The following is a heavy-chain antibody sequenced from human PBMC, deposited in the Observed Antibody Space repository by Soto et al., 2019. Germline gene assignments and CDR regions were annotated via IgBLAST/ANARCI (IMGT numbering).Heavy chain of an antibody. CDR3: ARDRHDYGGNSFDY. CDR1: GGTFSIYA. D-gene: IGHD4-17*01. J-gene: IGHJ4*02. Sequence: SVKVSCKASGGTFSIYAISWVLQAPGQGLEWMGGIIPIFGTANYAQKFQGRVTITADESTSTAYMELSSLRSEDAAVYYCARDRHDYGGNSFDYWGQGTLVTVSS. CDR2: IIPIFGTA. V-gene: IGHV1-69*13.